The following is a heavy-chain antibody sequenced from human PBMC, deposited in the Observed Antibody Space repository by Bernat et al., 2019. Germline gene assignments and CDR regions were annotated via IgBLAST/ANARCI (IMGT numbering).Heavy chain of an antibody. J-gene: IGHJ3*02. CDR3: ASQGGYSSSCGAFDI. CDR2: IYSGGST. V-gene: IGHV3-66*04. D-gene: IGHD6-13*01. Sequence: EVQLLESGGGSVQPGESLRLSCAASGFTVSSNYMSWVRQAPGKGLEWVSVIYSGGSTYYADSVKGRFTISRDNSKNTLYLQMNSLRAEDTAVYYCASQGGYSSSCGAFDIWGQGTMVTVSS. CDR1: GFTVSSNY.